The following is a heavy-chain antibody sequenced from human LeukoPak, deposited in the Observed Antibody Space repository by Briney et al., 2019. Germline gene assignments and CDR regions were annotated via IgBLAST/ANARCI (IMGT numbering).Heavy chain of an antibody. J-gene: IGHJ4*02. CDR3: AKEGCTFTTCYINY. V-gene: IGHV3-23*01. D-gene: IGHD2-2*02. CDR1: GFTFSSYA. CDR2: ISGSAGST. Sequence: PGGSLRLSCAASGFTFSSYAMSWVRQAPGKGLEWVSAISGSAGSTYYADSVKGRFTISRDNSKNTLYLEMNSLRAEDTAVYYCAKEGCTFTTCYINYWGQGTLVTVSS.